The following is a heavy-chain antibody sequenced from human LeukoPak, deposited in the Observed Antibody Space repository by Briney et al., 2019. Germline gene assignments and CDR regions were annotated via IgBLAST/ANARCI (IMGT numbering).Heavy chain of an antibody. J-gene: IGHJ4*02. D-gene: IGHD4-17*01. CDR1: GYTFTSYG. CDR3: ARRPNDYGDYEGGYYFDY. V-gene: IGHV1-18*01. CDR2: ISAYNGNT. Sequence: AASVKVSCKASGYTFTSYGISWVRQAPGQGLEWMGWISAYNGNTNYAQKLQGRVTMTTDTSTSTAYMELRSLRSDDTAVYYCARRPNDYGDYEGGYYFDYWGQGTLVTVSS.